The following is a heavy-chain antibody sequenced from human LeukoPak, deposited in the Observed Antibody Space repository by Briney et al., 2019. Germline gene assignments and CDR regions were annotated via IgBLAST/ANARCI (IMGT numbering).Heavy chain of an antibody. D-gene: IGHD3-10*01. J-gene: IGHJ5*01. CDR1: GFTFSSYS. Sequence: GGSLRLSCAASGFTFSSYSMNWVRQAPGKGLEWVSSISSSSSYIYYADSVKGRFTVSRDNSENILYLQMNSLRPEDTAVYYCAKDFEYGSGSFPIDSWGQGTLVTVSS. CDR3: AKDFEYGSGSFPIDS. CDR2: ISSSSSYI. V-gene: IGHV3-21*01.